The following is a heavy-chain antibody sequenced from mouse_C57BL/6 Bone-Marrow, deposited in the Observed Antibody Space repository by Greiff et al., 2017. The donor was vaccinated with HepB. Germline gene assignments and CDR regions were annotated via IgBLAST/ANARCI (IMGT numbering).Heavy chain of an antibody. D-gene: IGHD2-1*01. J-gene: IGHJ2*01. CDR1: GYAFSSYW. Sequence: VQLMESGAELVKPGASVKISCKASGYAFSSYWMNWVKQRPGKGLEWIGQIYPGDGDTNYNGKFKGKATLTADKSSSTAYMQLSSLTSEDSAVYFCARREGNFLFDYWGQGTTLTVSS. CDR2: IYPGDGDT. CDR3: ARREGNFLFDY. V-gene: IGHV1-80*01.